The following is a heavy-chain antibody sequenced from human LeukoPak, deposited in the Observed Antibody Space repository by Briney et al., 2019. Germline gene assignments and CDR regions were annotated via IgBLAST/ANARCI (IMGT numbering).Heavy chain of an antibody. CDR1: VDSVSGYC. V-gene: IGHV4-4*07. D-gene: IGHD1-26*01. J-gene: IGHJ5*02. Sequence: KPWETLSLTCTVSVDSVSGYCWGWIRQPAGKGREWIGRIYSRGSANYNLSRKSRVAMWVDTSKNQVALEMGSVTAADTAVYYRARSTRGSYANWFDPWGQGTLVTVSS. CDR3: ARSTRGSYANWFDP. CDR2: IYSRGSA.